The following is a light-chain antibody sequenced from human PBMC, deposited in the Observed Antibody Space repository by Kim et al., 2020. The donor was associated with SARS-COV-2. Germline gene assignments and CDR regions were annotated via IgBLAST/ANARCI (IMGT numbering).Light chain of an antibody. V-gene: IGLV2-23*02. CDR3: CSYAGSDTWV. CDR2: EVS. Sequence: PSITIYCTGTTSDVGSYDFVSWFQQHPGKAPHLIVYEVSKWPSGVSNRFSGSKSGNTASLTISGLQAEDEADYYCCSYAGSDTWVFGGGTQLTVL. CDR1: TSDVGSYDF. J-gene: IGLJ3*02.